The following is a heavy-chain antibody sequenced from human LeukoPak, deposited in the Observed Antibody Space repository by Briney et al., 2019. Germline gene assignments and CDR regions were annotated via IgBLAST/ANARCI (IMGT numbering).Heavy chain of an antibody. V-gene: IGHV1-69*04. CDR2: IIPILGIA. J-gene: IGHJ4*02. CDR3: AREQVEMATIGAGFDY. CDR1: GYSFTSYG. D-gene: IGHD5-24*01. Sequence: KISCKGSGYSFTSYGISWVRQAPGQGLEWMGRIIPILGIANYAQKFQGRVTITADKSTSTAYMELSSLRSEDTAVYYCAREQVEMATIGAGFDYWGQGTLVTASS.